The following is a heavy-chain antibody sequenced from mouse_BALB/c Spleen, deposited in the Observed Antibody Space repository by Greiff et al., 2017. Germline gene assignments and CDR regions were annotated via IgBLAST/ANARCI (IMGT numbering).Heavy chain of an antibody. CDR3: ARHDPSTVGDY. V-gene: IGHV5-6*01. J-gene: IGHJ2*01. CDR1: GFTFSSYG. CDR2: ISSGGSYT. Sequence: EVKLVESGGDLVKPGGSLKLSCAASGFTFSSYGMSWVRQTPDKRLEWVATISSGGSYTYYPDSVKGRFTISRDNAKNTLYLQMSSLKSEDTAMYYCARHDPSTVGDYWGQGTTLTVSS. D-gene: IGHD1-1*01.